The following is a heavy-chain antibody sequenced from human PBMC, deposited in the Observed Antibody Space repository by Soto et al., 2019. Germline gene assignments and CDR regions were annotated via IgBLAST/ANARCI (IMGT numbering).Heavy chain of an antibody. J-gene: IGHJ3*02. CDR3: ARMNHLAPKRNAFDI. CDR2: IHYSGSA. Sequence: PSETLSLTCTVSGGSINSYFWTWIRQSPGKGLQWIGYIHYSGSANYNPSLKTRVTMSVDTSKTQFSLSLTSVTAADTAVYYCARMNHLAPKRNAFDIWGQGTMVTVSS. CDR1: GGSINSYF. V-gene: IGHV4-59*01.